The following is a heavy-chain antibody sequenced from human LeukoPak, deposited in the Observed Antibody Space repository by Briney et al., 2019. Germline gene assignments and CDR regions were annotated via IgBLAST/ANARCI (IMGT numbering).Heavy chain of an antibody. CDR3: ARDRKYYYDSSGYLFDY. J-gene: IGHJ4*02. CDR2: IYTGGST. Sequence: SETLSLTCTVSGGSISSYYWSWIRQPAGKGLEWIGRIYTGGSTNYNPSLKSRVTMSVDTSKNQFSLKLSSVTAADTAVYYCARDRKYYYDSSGYLFDYWGQGTLVTVSS. V-gene: IGHV4-4*07. D-gene: IGHD3-22*01. CDR1: GGSISSYY.